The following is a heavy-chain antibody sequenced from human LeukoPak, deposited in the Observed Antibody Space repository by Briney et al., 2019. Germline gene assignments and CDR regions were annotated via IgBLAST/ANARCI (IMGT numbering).Heavy chain of an antibody. Sequence: GGSLRLSCVASGFTFNNYVMNGVRQAPGKGVEWLATIYGSGVSISYADSVKGRFTISRDNSNNTLYLQMNSLRAEDTAMYYCAKDLGWELPAEAYWGQGILVTVSS. J-gene: IGHJ4*02. CDR2: IYGSGVSI. CDR1: GFTFNNYV. D-gene: IGHD1-26*01. CDR3: AKDLGWELPAEAY. V-gene: IGHV3-23*01.